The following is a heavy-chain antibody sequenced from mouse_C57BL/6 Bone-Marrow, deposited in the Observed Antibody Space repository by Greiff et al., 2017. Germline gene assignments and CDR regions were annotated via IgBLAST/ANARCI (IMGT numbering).Heavy chain of an antibody. CDR3: AREDYYAMDY. J-gene: IGHJ4*01. Sequence: QVQLQQPGAELVKPGASVKLSCKASGYTFTSYWMQWVKQRPGQGLEWIGEIDPSDSYTNYNQKFKGKATLTVDTSSSTAYMQLSSLTSEDSAVYYCAREDYYAMDYGGQGTSVTVSS. CDR2: IDPSDSYT. CDR1: GYTFTSYW. V-gene: IGHV1-50*01.